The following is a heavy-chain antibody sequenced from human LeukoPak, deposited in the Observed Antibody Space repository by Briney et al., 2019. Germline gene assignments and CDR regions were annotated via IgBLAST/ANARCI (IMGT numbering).Heavy chain of an antibody. J-gene: IGHJ4*02. CDR1: GFTFSSYA. CDR2: ISYDGSNK. Sequence: PGGSLRLSCAASGFTFSSYAMHWVRQAPGKGLEWVAVISYDGSNKYYADSVEGRFTISRDNSKNTLYLQMNSLRAEDTAVYYCAREVRGYSYGSNDYWGQGTLVTVSS. D-gene: IGHD5-18*01. V-gene: IGHV3-30*01. CDR3: AREVRGYSYGSNDY.